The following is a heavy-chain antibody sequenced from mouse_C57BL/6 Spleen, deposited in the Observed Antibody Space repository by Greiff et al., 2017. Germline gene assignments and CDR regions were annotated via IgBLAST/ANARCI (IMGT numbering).Heavy chain of an antibody. D-gene: IGHD2-3*01. CDR1: GYAFSSYW. CDR2: IYPGDGDT. V-gene: IGHV1-80*01. Sequence: QVHVKQSGAELVKPGASVKISCKASGYAFSSYWMNWVKQRPGKGLEWIGQIYPGDGDTNYNGKFKGKATLTADKSSSTAYMQLSSLTSEDSAVYFCARWGIYDGYYPFDYWGQGTTLTVSS. CDR3: ARWGIYDGYYPFDY. J-gene: IGHJ2*01.